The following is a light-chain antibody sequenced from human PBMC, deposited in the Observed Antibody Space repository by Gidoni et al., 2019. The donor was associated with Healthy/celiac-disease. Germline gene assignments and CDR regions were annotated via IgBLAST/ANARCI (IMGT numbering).Light chain of an antibody. J-gene: IGKJ2*01. V-gene: IGKV1-39*01. CDR3: QQSYSTPYT. CDR1: QSIRSY. CDR2: AAS. Sequence: IQMTQSPSSLSASVGDRVTITCRASQSIRSYLNWYQQKPGKAPKLLIYAASSLQSCVPSRFSGSGSGTDFTLTISSLQPEDFATYYCQQSYSTPYTFGQGTKLEIK.